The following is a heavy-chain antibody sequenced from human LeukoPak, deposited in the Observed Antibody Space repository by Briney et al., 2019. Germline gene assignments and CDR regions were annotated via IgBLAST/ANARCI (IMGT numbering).Heavy chain of an antibody. CDR3: AKTRYYDSSLYYFDY. Sequence: GGSLRLSCAASGFTFSSYSMNWVRQAPGKGLEWVSAISGSGGSTYYADSVKGRFTISRDNSKNTLYLQMNSLRAEDTAVYYCAKTRYYDSSLYYFDYWGQGTLVTVSS. J-gene: IGHJ4*02. V-gene: IGHV3-23*01. CDR2: ISGSGGST. D-gene: IGHD3-22*01. CDR1: GFTFSSYS.